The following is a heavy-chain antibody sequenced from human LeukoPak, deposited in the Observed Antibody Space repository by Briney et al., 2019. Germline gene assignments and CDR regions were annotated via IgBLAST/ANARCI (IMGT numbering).Heavy chain of an antibody. CDR2: IRYDGSNK. CDR3: ATGEQRFLEWLMALDY. J-gene: IGHJ4*02. Sequence: GGSLRLSCAASGFTFTNFWMSWVRQAPGKGLEWVAFIRYDGSNKYYADSVKGRFTISRDNAKNSLYLQMNSLRAEDTAVYYCATGEQRFLEWLMALDYWGQGTLVTVSS. CDR1: GFTFTNFW. D-gene: IGHD3-3*01. V-gene: IGHV3-30*02.